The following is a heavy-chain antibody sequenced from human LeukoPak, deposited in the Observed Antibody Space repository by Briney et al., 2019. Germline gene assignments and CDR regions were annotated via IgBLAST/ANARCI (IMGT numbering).Heavy chain of an antibody. D-gene: IGHD1-26*01. CDR3: ARDPANSYRDREWGAFDI. CDR1: GFTFSSYS. CDR2: ISTSSSYI. J-gene: IGHJ3*02. Sequence: GSLRLSCAASGFTFSSYSMNWVRQAPGKGLAWVSFISTSSSYIYYADSVKGRFTISRDNAKNSLYLQMNSLSGEDTAVYYCARDPANSYRDREWGAFDIWGQGTMVVVSS. V-gene: IGHV3-21*01.